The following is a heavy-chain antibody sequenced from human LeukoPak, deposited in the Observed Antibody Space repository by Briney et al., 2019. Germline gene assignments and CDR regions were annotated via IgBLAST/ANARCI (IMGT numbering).Heavy chain of an antibody. V-gene: IGHV3-48*03. Sequence: GGSLRLSCAASGFTFSSYEINWVRQAPGKGLEWVSYISSSGSTRYYADSVKGRFTISRDNAKNSLYLQINSLRAEDTAVYYCARASITMARGELVFYFDYRGQGTLVTVSS. CDR2: ISSSGSTR. D-gene: IGHD3-10*01. CDR1: GFTFSSYE. J-gene: IGHJ4*02. CDR3: ARASITMARGELVFYFDY.